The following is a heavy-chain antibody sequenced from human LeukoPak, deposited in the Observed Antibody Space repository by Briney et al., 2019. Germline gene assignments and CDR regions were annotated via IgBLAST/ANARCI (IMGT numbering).Heavy chain of an antibody. CDR1: GYTFASYY. Sequence: ASVKVSCKASGYTFASYYMHWVRQAPGQGLEWMGIINPSGGSTSYAQKFQGRVTMTRDTSTSTVYMELSSLRSEDTAVYYCARFSSSFRGIDYWGQGTLVTVSS. CDR2: INPSGGST. D-gene: IGHD6-13*01. J-gene: IGHJ4*02. CDR3: ARFSSSFRGIDY. V-gene: IGHV1-46*01.